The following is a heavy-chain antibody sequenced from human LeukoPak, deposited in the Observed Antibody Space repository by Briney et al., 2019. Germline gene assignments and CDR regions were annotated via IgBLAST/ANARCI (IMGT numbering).Heavy chain of an antibody. J-gene: IGHJ4*02. CDR2: MNPNSGNT. D-gene: IGHD3-22*01. V-gene: IGHV1-8*01. Sequence: ASVKVSCKASGYTFTSYDINWVRQATGQGLEWMGWMNPNSGNTGYAQKFQGRVTMTRNTSISTAYMELSSLRSEDTALYYCTRGSYYDSSGYSGVRLFDYWGQGTPVTVPS. CDR3: TRGSYYDSSGYSGVRLFDY. CDR1: GYTFTSYD.